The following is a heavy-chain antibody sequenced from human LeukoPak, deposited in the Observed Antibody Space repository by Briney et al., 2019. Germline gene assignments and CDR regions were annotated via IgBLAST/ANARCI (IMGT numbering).Heavy chain of an antibody. J-gene: IGHJ4*02. CDR3: ASRYDFWSGSTDY. Sequence: GGSLRLSCAASGFTFSSYSMNWVRQAPGKGLEWVSSISSSSSYIYYADSVKGRFTISRDNAKNSLYLQMNGLRAEDTAVYYCASRYDFWSGSTDYWGQGTLVTVSS. V-gene: IGHV3-21*04. CDR1: GFTFSSYS. CDR2: ISSSSSYI. D-gene: IGHD3-3*01.